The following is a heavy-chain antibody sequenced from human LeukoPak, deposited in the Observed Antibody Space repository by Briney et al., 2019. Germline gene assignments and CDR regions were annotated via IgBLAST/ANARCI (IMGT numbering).Heavy chain of an antibody. D-gene: IGHD1-26*01. V-gene: IGHV3-9*01. CDR2: ISWNSGSI. CDR1: GFSFDDYA. CDR3: ARGRQWELLPDDAFDI. Sequence: PGGSLRLSCAASGFSFDDYAMHWVRQAPGKGLEWVSGISWNSGSIGYADSVMGRFTISRDNAKNSLYLQMNSLRAEDTAVYYCARGRQWELLPDDAFDIWGQGTMVTVSS. J-gene: IGHJ3*02.